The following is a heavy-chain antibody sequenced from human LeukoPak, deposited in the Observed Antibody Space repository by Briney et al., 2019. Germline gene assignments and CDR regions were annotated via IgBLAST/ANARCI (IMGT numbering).Heavy chain of an antibody. CDR2: IYHSGST. D-gene: IGHD2-15*01. Sequence: PSETLSLTCAVSGGSISSGGYSWSWIRQPPGKGLEWIGYIYHSGSTYYNPSLKSRVTISVDRSKNQFSLKLSSVTAADTAVYYCARVRVNPLGWAFDIWGQGTMVTVSS. CDR3: ARVRVNPLGWAFDI. V-gene: IGHV4-30-2*01. J-gene: IGHJ3*02. CDR1: GGSISSGGYS.